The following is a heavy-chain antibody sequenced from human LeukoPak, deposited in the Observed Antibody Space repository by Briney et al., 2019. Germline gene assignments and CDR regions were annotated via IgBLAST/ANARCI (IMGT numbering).Heavy chain of an antibody. V-gene: IGHV4-39*01. Sequence: SETLSLTCTVSGGSISSSSYYWGWIRQPPGKGLEWIGSIYYSGSTYYNPSLKSRVTISVDTSKNQFSLKLSSVTAADTAVYYCARSRPVTYYYYGMDVWGQGTTVTVSS. J-gene: IGHJ6*02. CDR1: GGSISSSSYY. CDR3: ARSRPVTYYYYGMDV. D-gene: IGHD1-1*01. CDR2: IYYSGST.